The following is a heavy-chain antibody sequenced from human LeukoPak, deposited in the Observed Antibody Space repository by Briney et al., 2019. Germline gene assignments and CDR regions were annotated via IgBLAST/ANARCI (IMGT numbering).Heavy chain of an antibody. J-gene: IGHJ6*03. CDR1: GSSIGTYS. Sequence: SETLSLTCTVSGSSIGTYSWSWIRQPPGKGLEWIGYIYYSGSTYYNPSLKSRVTISVDTSKNQFSLKLSSVTAADTAVYYCARVCSSSYYYYYMDVWGKGTTVTVSS. D-gene: IGHD2-2*01. CDR3: ARVCSSSYYYYYMDV. CDR2: IYYSGST. V-gene: IGHV4-59*12.